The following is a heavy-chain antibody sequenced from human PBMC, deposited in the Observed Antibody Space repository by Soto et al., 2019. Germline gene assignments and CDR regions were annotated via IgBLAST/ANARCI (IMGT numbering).Heavy chain of an antibody. V-gene: IGHV1-2*04. Sequence: ASVKVSCKASGYTFTGYYMHWVRQAPGQGLEWMGWINPNSGGANYAQKFQGWVTMTRDTSISTAYMELSRLRSDDTAVYYCARGPDLQRPESSGSHRYYYGMDGWGQGTTVTVSS. J-gene: IGHJ6*02. CDR2: INPNSGGA. D-gene: IGHD3-10*01. CDR3: ARGPDLQRPESSGSHRYYYGMDG. CDR1: GYTFTGYY.